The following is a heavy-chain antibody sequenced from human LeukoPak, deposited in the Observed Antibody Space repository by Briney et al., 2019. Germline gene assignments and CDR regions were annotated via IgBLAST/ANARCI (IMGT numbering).Heavy chain of an antibody. V-gene: IGHV4-59*12. Sequence: SETLSLTCTVSGGSISSYYWSWIRQPPGKGLEWIGYIYYSGSTNYNPSLKSRVTMSVDTSKNQFSLKLSSVTAADTAVYYCARGTKYYMDVWGKGTTVTISS. CDR3: ARGTKYYMDV. J-gene: IGHJ6*03. CDR2: IYYSGST. CDR1: GGSISSYY.